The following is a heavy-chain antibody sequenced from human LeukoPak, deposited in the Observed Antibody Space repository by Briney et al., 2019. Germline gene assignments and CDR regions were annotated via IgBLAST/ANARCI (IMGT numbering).Heavy chain of an antibody. CDR2: ISSSSSTI. Sequence: GGSLRLSCAASGFTFSSYSMNWVRQAPGKGLEWVSYISSSSSTIYYADSVKGRFTTSRDNAKNSLYLQMNSLRAEDTAVYYCARDLYGSGSYFDYWGQGTLVTVSS. CDR3: ARDLYGSGSYFDY. V-gene: IGHV3-48*01. CDR1: GFTFSSYS. D-gene: IGHD3-10*01. J-gene: IGHJ4*02.